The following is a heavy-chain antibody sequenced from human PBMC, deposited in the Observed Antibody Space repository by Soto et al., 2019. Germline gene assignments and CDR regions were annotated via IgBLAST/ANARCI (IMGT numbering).Heavy chain of an antibody. CDR1: GFTFSTYS. V-gene: IGHV3-21*01. CDR3: ASGRTTGMTATNWFDP. CDR2: ISSSSDYI. J-gene: IGHJ5*02. D-gene: IGHD1-1*01. Sequence: EVQLVESGGRLVKPGGSLRLSCAASGFTFSTYSMNWVRQAPGKGLEWVSSISSSSDYIYYADSVKGRFTISRDNAKNSLYLQMNSLSDEDTAVYYCASGRTTGMTATNWFDPWGQGTLVTVSS.